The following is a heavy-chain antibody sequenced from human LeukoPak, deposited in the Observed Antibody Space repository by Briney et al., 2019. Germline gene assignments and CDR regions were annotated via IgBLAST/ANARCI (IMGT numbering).Heavy chain of an antibody. Sequence: GGSVRLSCVASGFTFSTYGMNWVRQPPGKGLEWVSAISGSGGSTYYADSVKGRFTISRDNSKNTLYLQMNSLRAEDTAVYYCAKATVVATFDYWGQGTLVTVSS. CDR2: ISGSGGST. D-gene: IGHD4-23*01. CDR3: AKATVVATFDY. CDR1: GFTFSTYG. V-gene: IGHV3-23*01. J-gene: IGHJ4*02.